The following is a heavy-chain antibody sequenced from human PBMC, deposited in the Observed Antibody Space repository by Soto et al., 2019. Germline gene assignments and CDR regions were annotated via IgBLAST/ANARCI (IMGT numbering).Heavy chain of an antibody. CDR1: GGTFSSYA. J-gene: IGHJ4*02. CDR2: IIPIFGTA. CDR3: ARASGIAAAGTDPYYFDY. Sequence: QVQLVQSGAEVKKPGSSVKVSCKASGGTFSSYAISWVRQAPGQGLEWMGGIIPIFGTANYAQKFQGRVTITADESTRTADMELSSLRSEDTAVYYCARASGIAAAGTDPYYFDYWGQGTLVTVSS. D-gene: IGHD6-13*01. V-gene: IGHV1-69*01.